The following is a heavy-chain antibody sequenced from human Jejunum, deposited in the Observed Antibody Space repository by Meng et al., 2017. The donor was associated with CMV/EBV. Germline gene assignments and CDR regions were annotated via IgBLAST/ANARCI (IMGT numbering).Heavy chain of an antibody. V-gene: IGHV3-20*01. CDR1: FTFGGHG. J-gene: IGHJ4*02. Sequence: FTFGGHGMIWVRQAQGKGLEWVSGVNENGRSTAYADSVKGRFTISRDNAKNSLFLQMNSLRDEDTALYHCARRSGHCTGSCYEDYWGQGTLVTVSS. CDR2: VNENGRST. D-gene: IGHD2-8*02. CDR3: ARRSGHCTGSCYEDY.